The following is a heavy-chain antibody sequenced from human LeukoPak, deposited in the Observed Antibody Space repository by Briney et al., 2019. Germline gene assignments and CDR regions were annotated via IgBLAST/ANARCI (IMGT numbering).Heavy chain of an antibody. D-gene: IGHD1-26*01. J-gene: IGHJ3*02. CDR2: IYPGDSDT. V-gene: IGHV5-51*01. Sequence: GESLKISCKGSGYRFTSYWIGWVRQMPRKGLEWMGIIYPGDSDTIYSPSFQGQVTISADKSTSTANLQWSSLKASDTAMYYCARSGGNYYSIWGQGTMVTVSS. CDR3: ARSGGNYYSI. CDR1: GYRFTSYW.